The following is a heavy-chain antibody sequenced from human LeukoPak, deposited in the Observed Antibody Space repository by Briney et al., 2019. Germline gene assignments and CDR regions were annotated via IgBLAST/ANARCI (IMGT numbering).Heavy chain of an antibody. V-gene: IGHV3-7*03. J-gene: IGHJ6*04. CDR3: ARLGYCSAGNCFYSMDV. Sequence: PGGSLRLSCAASGFTFSTYWMSWVRQAPGKGLEWVANIKEDGSDKYYVDSVKGRFTISRDNAKNLLYLQMNSLRAEDTAVYYCARLGYCSAGNCFYSMDVWGKGTTVTVSS. CDR2: IKEDGSDK. D-gene: IGHD2-15*01. CDR1: GFTFSTYW.